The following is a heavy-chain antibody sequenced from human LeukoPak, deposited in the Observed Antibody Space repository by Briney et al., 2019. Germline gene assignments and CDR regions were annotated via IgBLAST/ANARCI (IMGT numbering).Heavy chain of an antibody. Sequence: SETLSLTCTVSGGSISSSSYYWGWIRQPPGKGLEWIGSIYYSGSTYYNPSLKSRVTISVDTSKNQFSLKLSSVNAADTAVYYCAREPLSYDSSGYYYDWGQGTLVTVSS. CDR2: IYYSGST. CDR1: GGSISSSSYY. CDR3: AREPLSYDSSGYYYD. D-gene: IGHD3-22*01. J-gene: IGHJ4*02. V-gene: IGHV4-39*07.